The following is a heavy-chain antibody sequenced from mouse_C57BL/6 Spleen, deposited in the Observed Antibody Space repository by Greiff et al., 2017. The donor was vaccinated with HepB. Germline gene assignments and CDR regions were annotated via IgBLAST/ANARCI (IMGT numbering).Heavy chain of an antibody. V-gene: IGHV1-64*01. J-gene: IGHJ2*01. D-gene: IGHD1-1*01. Sequence: VQLQQPGAELVKPGASVKLSCKASGYTFTSYWMHWVKQRPGQGLEWIGMIHPNSGSTNYNEKFKSKATLTVDKSSSTAYMQLSSLTSEDSAVYYCARPNYYGSSSFDYWGQGTTLTVSS. CDR1: GYTFTSYW. CDR2: IHPNSGST. CDR3: ARPNYYGSSSFDY.